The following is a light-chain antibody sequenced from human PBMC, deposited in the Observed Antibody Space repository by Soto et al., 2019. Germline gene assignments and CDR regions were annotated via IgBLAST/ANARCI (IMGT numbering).Light chain of an antibody. Sequence: EIVLTQSPDTLSLSPGERATLSCRASQSVSGHLAWYQQKPGQAPRLLIYSASSRAIGIPDRFSGSGSGTDFTLPISRMEREPFAVYYCQHYVNSFWTFGPETKVDIK. CDR1: QSVSGH. V-gene: IGKV3-20*01. CDR3: QHYVNSFWT. CDR2: SAS. J-gene: IGKJ1*01.